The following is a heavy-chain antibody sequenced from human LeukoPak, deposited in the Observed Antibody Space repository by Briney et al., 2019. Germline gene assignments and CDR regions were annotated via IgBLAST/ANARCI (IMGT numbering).Heavy chain of an antibody. CDR3: ARSGLRMITFGGVIGYNWFDP. D-gene: IGHD3-16*02. CDR1: GYTFTSYG. V-gene: IGHV1-18*01. Sequence: ASVKVSCKASGYTFTSYGISWVRQAPGQGLEWMGWISGYNGNTNYAQNLQGRVTMTTDTSTSTVYMELRSLRSDDTAVYYCARSGLRMITFGGVIGYNWFDPWGQGTLVTVSS. CDR2: ISGYNGNT. J-gene: IGHJ5*02.